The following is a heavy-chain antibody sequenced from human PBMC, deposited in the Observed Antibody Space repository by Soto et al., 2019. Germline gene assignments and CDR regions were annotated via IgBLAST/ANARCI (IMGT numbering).Heavy chain of an antibody. CDR2: IYHSGST. CDR1: GGSISSSNW. Sequence: SETMSLTCAVSGGSISSSNWWSWVRQPPGKGLEWIGEIYHSGSTNYNPSLKSRVTISVDKSKNQFSLKLSSVTAADTAVYYCARRGRKYYEPEAFDIWGQGTMVTVSS. CDR3: ARRGRKYYEPEAFDI. D-gene: IGHD3-22*01. V-gene: IGHV4-4*02. J-gene: IGHJ3*02.